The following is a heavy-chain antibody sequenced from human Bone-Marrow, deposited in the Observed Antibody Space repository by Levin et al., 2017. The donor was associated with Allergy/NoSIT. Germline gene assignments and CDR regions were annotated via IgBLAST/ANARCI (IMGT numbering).Heavy chain of an antibody. J-gene: IGHJ5*02. Sequence: GESLKISCAASGFTFSTYAMTWVRQAPGKGLEWVSTISDTGGSAFYADSVKGRFTVSRDNSKNTVFLQMNSLRAEDTAVFYCVRDTNWFDPWGQGTLVTVSS. CDR3: VRDTNWFDP. V-gene: IGHV3-23*01. CDR2: ISDTGGSA. CDR1: GFTFSTYA.